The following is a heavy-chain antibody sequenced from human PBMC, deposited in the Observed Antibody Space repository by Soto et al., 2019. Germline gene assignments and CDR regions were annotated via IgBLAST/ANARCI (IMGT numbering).Heavy chain of an antibody. J-gene: IGHJ5*02. V-gene: IGHV4-30-2*05. D-gene: IGHD2-21*01. CDR3: AREERKGIISWFDP. CDR1: GGSISSGGYS. Sequence: SETLSLTCAVSGGSISSGGYSWSWIRQPPGKGLEWIGYIYHSGSTYYNPSLKSRLTMAVDTSKNEFSLKLTSVSAADTAVYFCAREERKGIISWFDPWGQGTPVTVSS. CDR2: IYHSGST.